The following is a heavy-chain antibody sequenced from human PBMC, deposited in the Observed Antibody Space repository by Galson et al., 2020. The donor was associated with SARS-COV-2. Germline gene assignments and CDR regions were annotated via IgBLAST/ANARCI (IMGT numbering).Heavy chain of an antibody. Sequence: QLGESLKISCAASGFTFSSYAMHWVRQAPGKGLEWVAVISYDGSNKYYADSVKGRFTISRDNSKNTLYLQMNSLRAEDTAVYYCARDRPGRYFDYWGQGTLVTVSS. J-gene: IGHJ4*02. CDR2: ISYDGSNK. V-gene: IGHV3-30*04. CDR1: GFTFSSYA. D-gene: IGHD1-26*01. CDR3: ARDRPGRYFDY.